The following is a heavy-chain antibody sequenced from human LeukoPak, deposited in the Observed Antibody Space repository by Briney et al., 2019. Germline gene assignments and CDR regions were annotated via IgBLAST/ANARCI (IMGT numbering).Heavy chain of an antibody. CDR2: VTYDGSRE. CDR3: ATDGYDFDH. J-gene: IGHJ4*02. Sequence: GRSLRLSCAGSGFSFDNYAIHWVRQAPGKGLDWVAGVTYDGSREFYADSVKGRFTISRDNSRNTLYLQMNSLTGEDTALYYCATDGYDFDHWGQGTLVIVSS. V-gene: IGHV3-30*03. D-gene: IGHD5-24*01. CDR1: GFSFDNYA.